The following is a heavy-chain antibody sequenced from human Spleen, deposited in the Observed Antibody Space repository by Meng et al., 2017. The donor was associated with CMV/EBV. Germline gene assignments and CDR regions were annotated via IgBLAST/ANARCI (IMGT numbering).Heavy chain of an antibody. CDR3: ARVRTLVVVADY. J-gene: IGHJ4*02. CDR2: INHNSGGT. D-gene: IGHD2-15*01. CDR1: GSTFTGYD. V-gene: IGHV1-2*02. Sequence: QVQVVESGTEVEEPGVSAHVSCEASGSTFTGYDMHWVRQDTGQGLEWMGWINHNSGGTTYAQKFQGRVTMTRDTSISTAYMELSRLRSDDTAVYYCARVRTLVVVADYWGQGTLVTVSS.